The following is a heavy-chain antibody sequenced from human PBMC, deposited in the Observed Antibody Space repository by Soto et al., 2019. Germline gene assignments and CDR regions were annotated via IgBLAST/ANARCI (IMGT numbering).Heavy chain of an antibody. CDR2: INPNSGGT. V-gene: IGHV1-2*02. D-gene: IGHD6-13*01. CDR3: ARVDSSSWYEFDY. Sequence: ASVKVSCKASGYTFTGYYMHWVRQAPGQGLEWMGWINPNSGGTNYAQKFQGRVTMTRDTSISTAYMGLSRLRSDDTAVYYCARVDSSSWYEFDYWGQGTLVTVSS. CDR1: GYTFTGYY. J-gene: IGHJ4*02.